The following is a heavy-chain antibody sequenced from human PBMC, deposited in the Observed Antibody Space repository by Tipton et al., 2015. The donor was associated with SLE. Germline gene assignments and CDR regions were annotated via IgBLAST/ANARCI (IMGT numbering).Heavy chain of an antibody. D-gene: IGHD2-15*01. Sequence: TLSLTCAVYGGSFSGYYWSWIRQPPGKGLEWIGEINHSGSTNYNPSLKSRVTISVDTSKNQFSLKLSSVTAADTAVYYCARDIVVVVAATLGTDRLGAFDIWGQGTMVTVSS. V-gene: IGHV4-34*01. CDR2: INHSGST. J-gene: IGHJ3*02. CDR3: ARDIVVVVAATLGTDRLGAFDI. CDR1: GGSFSGYY.